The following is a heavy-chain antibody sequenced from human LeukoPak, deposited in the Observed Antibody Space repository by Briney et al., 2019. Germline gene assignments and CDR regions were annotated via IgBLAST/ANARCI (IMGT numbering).Heavy chain of an antibody. D-gene: IGHD3-16*02. J-gene: IGHJ4*02. CDR1: GFTFSSYA. V-gene: IGHV3-23*01. CDR3: AREGLYYDYIWGSYRWPTYFDY. CDR2: ITNSGDST. Sequence: GGSLRLSCAASGFTFSSYAMSWVRQAPGKGLEWVSSITNSGDSTYYADSVKGRFTISGDNSKNTLYLQMNSLRAEDTAVYYCAREGLYYDYIWGSYRWPTYFDYWGQGTLVTVSS.